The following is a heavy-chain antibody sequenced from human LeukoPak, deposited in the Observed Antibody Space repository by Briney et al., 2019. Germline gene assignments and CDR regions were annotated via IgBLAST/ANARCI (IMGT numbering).Heavy chain of an antibody. Sequence: GGSLRLSCAASGFTFSSYSMNWVRQAPGKGLEWVSSISSSSSHIYYADSVKGRFTISRDNAKNSLYLQMNSLRAEDTAVYYCARDISSFYNWFDPWGQGTLVTVSS. CDR1: GFTFSSYS. J-gene: IGHJ5*02. V-gene: IGHV3-21*01. CDR3: ARDISSFYNWFDP. CDR2: ISSSSSHI. D-gene: IGHD6-13*01.